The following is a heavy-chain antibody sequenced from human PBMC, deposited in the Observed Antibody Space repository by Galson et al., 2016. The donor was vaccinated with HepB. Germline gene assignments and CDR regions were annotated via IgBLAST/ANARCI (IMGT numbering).Heavy chain of an antibody. V-gene: IGHV3-7*01. J-gene: IGHJ2*01. CDR3: ARERARHWYFDL. D-gene: IGHD6-6*01. CDR2: INQDGTEK. Sequence: SLRLSCAASRFTFRNYWMSWIRQAPGRGLQWVANINQDGTEKNYVDSVKGRFTISRDNAKNSVYLQMNSLRLEDTAVYYCARERARHWYFDLWGRGTLITVSS. CDR1: RFTFRNYW.